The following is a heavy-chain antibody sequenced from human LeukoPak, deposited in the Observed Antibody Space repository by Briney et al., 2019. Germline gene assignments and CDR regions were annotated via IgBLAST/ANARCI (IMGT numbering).Heavy chain of an antibody. CDR3: ARGTYYDFWSGYPAYFDY. D-gene: IGHD3-3*01. J-gene: IGHJ4*02. V-gene: IGHV3-53*01. CDR2: IYSGGST. CDR1: GFTVSSNY. Sequence: GGSLGLSCAASGFTVSSNYMSWVRQAPGKGLEWVSVIYSGGSTYYADSVKGRFTISRDNSKNTLYLQMNSLRAEDTAVYYCARGTYYDFWSGYPAYFDYWGQGTLVTVSS.